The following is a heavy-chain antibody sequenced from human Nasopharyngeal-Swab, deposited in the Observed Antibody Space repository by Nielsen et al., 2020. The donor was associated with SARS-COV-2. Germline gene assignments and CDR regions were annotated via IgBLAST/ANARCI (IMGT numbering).Heavy chain of an antibody. D-gene: IGHD3-9*01. CDR2: ISSSGSTI. J-gene: IGHJ6*02. CDR3: ARDGRLRYFDWSYYYYGMDV. Sequence: GESLKISCAASGFTFSSYEMNWVRQAPGKGLEWVSYISSSGSTIYYADSVKGRFTISRDNAKNSLYLQINSLRAEDTAVYYCARDGRLRYFDWSYYYYGMDVWGQGTTVTVSS. V-gene: IGHV3-48*03. CDR1: GFTFSSYE.